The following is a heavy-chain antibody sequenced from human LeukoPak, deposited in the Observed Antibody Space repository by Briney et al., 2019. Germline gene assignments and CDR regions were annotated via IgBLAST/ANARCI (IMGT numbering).Heavy chain of an antibody. V-gene: IGHV4-34*01. D-gene: IGHD4-23*01. Sequence: PSETLSLTCTVYGGSFSVYYWIWIRQPPGKGLEWIGEINHSGRTNYNPSLESRVTISVDTSKNEFSLKLSSVTAADTAVYYCARDGGSNNYWFDPWGQGTLVTVSS. CDR1: GGSFSVYY. CDR2: INHSGRT. J-gene: IGHJ5*02. CDR3: ARDGGSNNYWFDP.